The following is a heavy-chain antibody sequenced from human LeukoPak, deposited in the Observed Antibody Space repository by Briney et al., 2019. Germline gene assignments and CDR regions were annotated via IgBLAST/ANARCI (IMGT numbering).Heavy chain of an antibody. J-gene: IGHJ4*02. CDR1: GGSFSGYY. V-gene: IGHV4-34*01. CDR2: INHSGST. D-gene: IGHD6-13*01. CDR3: ARGSGAWYYY. Sequence: SETLPLTYAVYGGSFSGYYWSWIRQPPGKGLEWIGEINHSGSTNYNPSLKSRVTISMDTSKNQFSLKLSSVTAADTALYYCARGSGAWYYYWGQGTL.